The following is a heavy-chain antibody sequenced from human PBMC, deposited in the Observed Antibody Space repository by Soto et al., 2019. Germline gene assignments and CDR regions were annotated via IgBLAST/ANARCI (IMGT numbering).Heavy chain of an antibody. V-gene: IGHV3-48*03. CDR1: GFTFSSYE. CDR3: ARSLRITHDSSGYDY. CDR2: ISSSGSTI. J-gene: IGHJ4*02. Sequence: PGGSLRLSCSASGFTFSSYEMNWVRQAPGKGLEWVSYISSSGSTIYYADSVKGRFTISRDNANYSLYLQMNSLRAEDTAVYYCARSLRITHDSSGYDYWGQRTLVTISS. D-gene: IGHD3-22*01.